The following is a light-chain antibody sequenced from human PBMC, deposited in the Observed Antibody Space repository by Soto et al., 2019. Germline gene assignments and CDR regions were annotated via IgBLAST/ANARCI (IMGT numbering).Light chain of an antibody. CDR2: NVS. J-gene: IGLJ1*01. CDR3: SSYASSSTYV. V-gene: IGLV2-14*03. CDR1: NSDVGGYNY. Sequence: QSALTQPASVSGSPGQSITISCTGTNSDVGGYNYVSWYQQHPGKAPNLMIYNVSHRPSGVSSRFSGSKSGNTASLTISGLQAEDEADYYCSSYASSSTYVFGTGTKLTVL.